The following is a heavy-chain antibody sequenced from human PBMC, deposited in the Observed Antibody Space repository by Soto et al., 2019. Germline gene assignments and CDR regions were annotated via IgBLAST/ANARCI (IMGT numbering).Heavy chain of an antibody. D-gene: IGHD5-12*01. CDR3: ARWLPWLFDY. V-gene: IGHV3-30-3*01. J-gene: IGHJ4*02. CDR2: ISYDGSNK. CDR1: GFTFSSYA. Sequence: QVQLVESGGGVVQPGRSLRLSCAASGFTFSSYAMHWVRQAPGKGLERVAVISYDGSNKYYADSVKGRFTISRDNSKNTLYLQMNSLRAEDTAVYYCARWLPWLFDYWGQGTLVTVSS.